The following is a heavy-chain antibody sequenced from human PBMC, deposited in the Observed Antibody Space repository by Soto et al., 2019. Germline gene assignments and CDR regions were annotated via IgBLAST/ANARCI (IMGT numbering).Heavy chain of an antibody. CDR2: IYPGDSDT. Sequence: PGESLKISCRGSGYSFTSHWIGWVRQMPGKGLEWMAIIYPGDSDTRYSPSFQGQVTISADKSITTAYLQWSNLKASDTAMYYCARLASSSWFHGMAVWGQGTTVTVSS. CDR3: ARLASSSWFHGMAV. V-gene: IGHV5-51*01. CDR1: GYSFTSHW. J-gene: IGHJ6*02. D-gene: IGHD6-13*01.